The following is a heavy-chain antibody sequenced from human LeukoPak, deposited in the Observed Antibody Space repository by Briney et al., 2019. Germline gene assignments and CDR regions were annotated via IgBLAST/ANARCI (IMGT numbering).Heavy chain of an antibody. CDR1: GGTFSSYA. V-gene: IGHV1-2*02. CDR3: ARKRGSRYCTNGVCETFDY. CDR2: INSNSGGT. Sequence: ASVKVSCKASGGTFSSYAISWVRQAPGQGLEWMGWINSNSGGTNYAQKFQGRVTMTRDTSISTAYMELSRLRSDDTAVYYCARKRGSRYCTNGVCETFDYWGQGTLVTVSS. J-gene: IGHJ4*02. D-gene: IGHD2-8*01.